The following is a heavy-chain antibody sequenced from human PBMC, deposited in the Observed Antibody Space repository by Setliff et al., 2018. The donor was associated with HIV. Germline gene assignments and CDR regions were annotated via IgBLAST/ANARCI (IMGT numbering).Heavy chain of an antibody. D-gene: IGHD4-17*01. V-gene: IGHV4-61*09. CDR2: IYTSGKT. J-gene: IGHJ4*02. CDR3: ARRVPPIPSGDLDY. CDR1: GDSITRGSYY. Sequence: SETLSLTCTVSGDSITRGSYYWSWIRQPAGKGLEWIGHIYTSGKTHYSPSLKSRITISADTSISTAYMDLSRLRSDDTAVYYCARRVPPIPSGDLDYWGQGTLVTVSS.